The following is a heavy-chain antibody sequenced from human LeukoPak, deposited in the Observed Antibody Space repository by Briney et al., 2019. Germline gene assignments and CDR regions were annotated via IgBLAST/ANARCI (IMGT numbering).Heavy chain of an antibody. CDR3: AKYGDSSNTFDY. CDR2: ISGSGGST. J-gene: IGHJ4*02. CDR1: GFTFSSYA. D-gene: IGHD6-13*01. V-gene: IGHV3-23*01. Sequence: PGGTLRLSCAASGFTFSSYAMSGVRQAPGKGLEGVSAISGSGGSTYYADSVKGRFTISRDNSKNTLYLQMNSLRAEDTAVYYCAKYGDSSNTFDYWGQGTLVTVSS.